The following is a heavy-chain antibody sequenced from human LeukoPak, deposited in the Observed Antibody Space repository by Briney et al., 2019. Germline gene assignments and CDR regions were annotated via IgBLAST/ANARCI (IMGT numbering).Heavy chain of an antibody. V-gene: IGHV5-51*01. J-gene: IGHJ3*02. D-gene: IGHD2-15*01. CDR1: GYSFTTYW. CDR2: IYPGDSDT. Sequence: GESLKISCKGSGYSFTTYWIGWVRQMPGKGLEWMGIIYPGDSDTRYSPSFQGQVTISADKSFSTAYLQWSSLKASYTAMYYCARRRDERDYKDIFDIWGKGTMVTVSS. CDR3: ARRRDERDYKDIFDI.